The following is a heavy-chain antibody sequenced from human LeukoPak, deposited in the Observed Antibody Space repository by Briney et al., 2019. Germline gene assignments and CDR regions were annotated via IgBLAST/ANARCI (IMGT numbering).Heavy chain of an antibody. J-gene: IGHJ6*04. Sequence: GGSLRLSCAVFEFPFSDSWMYWVRQAPGKGLEGVANIKKDGSGISYVDSVQGRFIISRDNAKNSLYLQTNSLRVEDRAAYLCAGGNSMNVWGKGAAVTVSS. CDR1: EFPFSDSW. CDR3: AGGNSMNV. D-gene: IGHD1/OR15-1a*01. CDR2: IKKDGSGI. V-gene: IGHV3-7*03.